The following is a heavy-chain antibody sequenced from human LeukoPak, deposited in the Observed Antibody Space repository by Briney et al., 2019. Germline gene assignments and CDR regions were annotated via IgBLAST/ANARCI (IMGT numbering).Heavy chain of an antibody. J-gene: IGHJ5*02. Sequence: SETLSLTCTVSGGSISSYYWSWIRQPPGKRLEWIGYIYYSGSTNYNPSLKSRVTISVDTSKNQFSLKLSSVTVADTAVYYCARDTRVGIAVAGTYRWFDPWGQGTLVTVSS. CDR1: GGSISSYY. D-gene: IGHD6-19*01. CDR3: ARDTRVGIAVAGTYRWFDP. CDR2: IYYSGST. V-gene: IGHV4-59*01.